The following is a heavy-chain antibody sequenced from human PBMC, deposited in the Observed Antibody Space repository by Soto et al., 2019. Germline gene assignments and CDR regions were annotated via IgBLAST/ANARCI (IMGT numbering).Heavy chain of an antibody. CDR1: GFTFTTYA. CDR3: AFSYHCDY. J-gene: IGHJ4*02. V-gene: IGHV3-23*01. CDR2: ISRSGDST. Sequence: EVQLLESGGGLVQPGGSLRLSCAASGFTFTTYAMSWVRQAPDKGLEWVSSISRSGDSTYYADSVKGRLTISRDNSKNTLYPHMNSRRGEDTAVYYCAFSYHCDYWGQGTLVTVSS.